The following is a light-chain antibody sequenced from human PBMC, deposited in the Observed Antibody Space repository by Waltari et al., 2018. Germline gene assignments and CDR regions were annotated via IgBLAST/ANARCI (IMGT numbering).Light chain of an antibody. V-gene: IGLV2-23*01. Sequence: QSALTQPASVSGSPGQSITISCTGTSSDVGSYNLVSWYQQHPGKAPKPMIYEGSKRPSGFSNCFSGSKSGNTASLTISGLQAEDEADYYCCSYAGSSTVVFGGGTKLTVL. CDR2: EGS. J-gene: IGLJ2*01. CDR1: SSDVGSYNL. CDR3: CSYAGSSTVV.